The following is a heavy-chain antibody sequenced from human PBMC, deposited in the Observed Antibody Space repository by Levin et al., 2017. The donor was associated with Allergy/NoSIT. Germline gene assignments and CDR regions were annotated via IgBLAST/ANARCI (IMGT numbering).Heavy chain of an antibody. Sequence: SETLSLTCTVSGGSISSYYWSWIRQPPGKGLEWIGYIYYSGSTNYNPSLKSRVTISVDTSKNQFSLKLSSVTAADTAVYYCARSGEQLPGGFDPWGQGTLVTVSS. D-gene: IGHD5-24*01. CDR3: ARSGEQLPGGFDP. J-gene: IGHJ5*02. CDR2: IYYSGST. V-gene: IGHV4-59*01. CDR1: GGSISSYY.